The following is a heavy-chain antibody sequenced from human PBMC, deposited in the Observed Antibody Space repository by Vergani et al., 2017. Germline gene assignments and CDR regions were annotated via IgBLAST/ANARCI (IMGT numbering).Heavy chain of an antibody. CDR2: ISSSSSYT. J-gene: IGHJ6*02. CDR3: ARAVVVPAAITARGNYYYGMDV. CDR1: GFTFSDYY. D-gene: IGHD2-2*01. Sequence: QVQLVESGGGLVKPGGSLRLSCAASGFTFSDYYMSWIRQAPGKGLEWVSYISSSSSYTNYADSVKGRFTISRDNAKNSLYLQMNSLRAEDTAVYYCARAVVVPAAITARGNYYYGMDVWGQGP. V-gene: IGHV3-11*05.